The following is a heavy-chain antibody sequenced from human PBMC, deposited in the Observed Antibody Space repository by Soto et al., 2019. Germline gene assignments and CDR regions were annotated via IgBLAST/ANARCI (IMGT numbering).Heavy chain of an antibody. D-gene: IGHD3-16*01. J-gene: IGHJ6*02. CDR1: GYTFTSYD. CDR3: ATPLVWSSYGGYGIDI. CDR2: MNPNSGNT. V-gene: IGHV1-8*01. Sequence: ASVKVSCKASGYTFTSYDINWVRQATGQGLEWMGWMNPNSGNTGYAQKFQGRVTMTRNTSISTAYMELSSLRSEDTAVYYCATPLVWSSYGGYGIDIFSRGTTVT.